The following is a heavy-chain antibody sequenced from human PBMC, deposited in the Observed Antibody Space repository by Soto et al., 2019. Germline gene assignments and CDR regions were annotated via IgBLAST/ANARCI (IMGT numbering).Heavy chain of an antibody. Sequence: ASVKVSCKASGGTFSSYAISWVRQAPGQGLEWMGGIIPIFGTANYAQKFQGRVTITADESTSTAYMELSSLRSEDTAVYYCARVRKRGFSGYDDHPFLHWGQRPRVT. J-gene: IGHJ4*01. CDR1: GGTFSSYA. V-gene: IGHV1-69*13. D-gene: IGHD5-12*01. CDR2: IIPIFGTA. CDR3: ARVRKRGFSGYDDHPFLH.